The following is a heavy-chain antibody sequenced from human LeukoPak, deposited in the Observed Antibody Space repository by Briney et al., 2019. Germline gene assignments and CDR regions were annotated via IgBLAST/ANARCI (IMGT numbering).Heavy chain of an antibody. Sequence: SETLSLTCTVSGYSISSGYYWGWIRQPPGKGLEWIGSIYHSGSTYYNPSLKSRVTISVDTSKNQFSLKLSSLTAADTAVYYCAATTVTTYYYYYMNVWGKGTTVTVSS. J-gene: IGHJ6*03. CDR2: IYHSGST. D-gene: IGHD4-17*01. CDR3: AATTVTTYYYYYMNV. V-gene: IGHV4-38-2*02. CDR1: GYSISSGYY.